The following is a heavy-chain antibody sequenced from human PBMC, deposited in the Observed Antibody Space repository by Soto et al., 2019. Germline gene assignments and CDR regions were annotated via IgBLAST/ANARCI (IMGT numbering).Heavy chain of an antibody. V-gene: IGHV5-51*01. Sequence: PGESLKISCKASGYSFTTYWIGWVRQMPGKGLEWMGIIYPGDSDTRYSPSFQGQVTISADKSISTAYLQWSSLKASDSAMFYCERHETAGNSVDFWGQGTLVTVSS. CDR1: GYSFTTYW. J-gene: IGHJ4*02. CDR2: IYPGDSDT. CDR3: ERHETAGNSVDF. D-gene: IGHD6-13*01.